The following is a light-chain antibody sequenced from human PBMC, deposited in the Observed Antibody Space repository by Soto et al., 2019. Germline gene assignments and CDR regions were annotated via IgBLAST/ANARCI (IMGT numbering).Light chain of an antibody. CDR3: QQRSNWPRT. Sequence: EIVLTQSPATLSLNPGERATLSCRASQSVSSYLAWYQQKPGQAPRLLIYDASNRATGIPARFSGSGSGTDFTLTISSLEPEDFAVYYCQQRSNWPRTFGQGTKVDI. J-gene: IGKJ1*01. CDR1: QSVSSY. V-gene: IGKV3-11*01. CDR2: DAS.